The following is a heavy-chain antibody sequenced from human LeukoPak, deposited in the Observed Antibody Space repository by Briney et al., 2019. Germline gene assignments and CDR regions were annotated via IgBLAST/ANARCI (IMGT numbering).Heavy chain of an antibody. J-gene: IGHJ4*02. Sequence: GGSLRLSCAASGFTFSSHAMSWVRQAPGKGLEWVSAIRGSGGSTYYADSVKGRFTISRDNSKNTLYLQMNSLRAEDTAVYYCAKSSGSYNFDYWGQGTLVTVSS. CDR2: IRGSGGST. CDR3: AKSSGSYNFDY. CDR1: GFTFSSHA. V-gene: IGHV3-23*01. D-gene: IGHD1-26*01.